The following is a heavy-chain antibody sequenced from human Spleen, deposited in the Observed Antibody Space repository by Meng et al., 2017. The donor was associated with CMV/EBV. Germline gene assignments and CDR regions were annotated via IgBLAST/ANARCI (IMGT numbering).Heavy chain of an antibody. CDR1: GFTFNTYG. CDR3: ARGDCSSTSCLVYYYYYGMDV. V-gene: IGHV3-30*02. Sequence: GESLKISCTASGFTFNTYGMHWVRQAPGRGLEWVAFVRYDGTNTFYADSVKGRFTIYRDNPKNSLFLQVSSLRPEDTAVYYCARGDCSSTSCLVYYYYYGMDVWGQGTTVTVSS. J-gene: IGHJ6*02. CDR2: VRYDGTNT. D-gene: IGHD2-2*01.